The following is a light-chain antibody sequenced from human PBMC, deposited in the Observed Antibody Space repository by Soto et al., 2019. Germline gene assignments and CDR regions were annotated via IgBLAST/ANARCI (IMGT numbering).Light chain of an antibody. V-gene: IGLV2-14*01. CDR3: RSYTPRTTQL. J-gene: IGLJ3*02. CDR2: EVN. Sequence: QAALALPPSGTGSPVQSISISCTGTSSDVGGYDFFSWSQQHPCKVPKFLIYEVNNRPSGVSNPFSGSKSGNTASLTISGLQAEGEADYYCRSYTPRTTQLLGGG. CDR1: SSDVGGYDF.